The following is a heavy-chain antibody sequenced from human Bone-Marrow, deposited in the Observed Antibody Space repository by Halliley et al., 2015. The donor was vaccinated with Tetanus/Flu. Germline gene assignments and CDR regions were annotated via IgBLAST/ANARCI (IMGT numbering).Heavy chain of an antibody. D-gene: IGHD4-4*01. J-gene: IGHJ3*01. CDR3: ARDYSTYARTSGFDV. V-gene: IGHV3-21*01. CDR1: GFSFSASN. CDR2: INDISSHI. Sequence: SLRLSCAASGFSFSASNMNWVRQAPGKGLEWVSYINDISSHIYYRDSLRGRFTVSRDNAKNSPYLQMDSLTAEDTAIYYCARDYSTYARTSGFDVWGQGTMVTVSS.